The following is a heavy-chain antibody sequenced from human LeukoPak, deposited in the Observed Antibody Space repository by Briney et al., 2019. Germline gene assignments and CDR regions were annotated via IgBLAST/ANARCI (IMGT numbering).Heavy chain of an antibody. CDR2: IYYSGST. CDR3: ARRGPDSRINNWFDP. V-gene: IGHV4-39*01. D-gene: IGHD1-14*01. J-gene: IGHJ5*02. CDR1: GRSISSSSYY. Sequence: SETLSLTCTVSGRSISSSSYYWSWIRQPPGKGLEWIGSIYYSGSTYYNPSLKSRVTISVDTSKTQCSLKLSSVTAADTAVYYCARRGPDSRINNWFDPWGQGTLVTVSS.